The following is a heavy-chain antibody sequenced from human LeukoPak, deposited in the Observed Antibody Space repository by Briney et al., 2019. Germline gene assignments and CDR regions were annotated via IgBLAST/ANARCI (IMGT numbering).Heavy chain of an antibody. D-gene: IGHD4-17*01. J-gene: IGHJ4*02. CDR1: GFTFSRYT. Sequence: PGGSLRLSRAASGFTFSRYTMSWVRQAPWKGLEWVSGISGNGGRTYYADSVKGRFTISRDNSKNTLNLQLNSLSAEDTALYYCAKDQEVGVTTYYFDYWGQGTLVTVSS. CDR2: ISGNGGRT. V-gene: IGHV3-23*01. CDR3: AKDQEVGVTTYYFDY.